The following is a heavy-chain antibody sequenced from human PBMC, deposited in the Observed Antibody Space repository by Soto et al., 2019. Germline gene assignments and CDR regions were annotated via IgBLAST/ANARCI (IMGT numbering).Heavy chain of an antibody. Sequence: KTSETLSLTCTVSDGSVSGPTYYWAGFRRPPGKVLQWIGNVYYSGMTFYNPSLKSRVTVSIDTSKNQFSLSLWALTASDTAVYYCARVLTGSRAFDFWGQRDMVIVSS. V-gene: IGHV4-39*01. CDR3: ARVLTGSRAFDF. J-gene: IGHJ4*02. CDR2: VYYSGMT. D-gene: IGHD1-7*01. CDR1: DGSVSGPTYY.